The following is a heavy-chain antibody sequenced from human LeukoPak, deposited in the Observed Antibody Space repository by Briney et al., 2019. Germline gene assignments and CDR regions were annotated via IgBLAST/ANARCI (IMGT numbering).Heavy chain of an antibody. J-gene: IGHJ5*02. Sequence: SETLSLTCTVSGGSISSGAYYWSWIRQHPGKGLEWIGYIHYSGSTNSNPSLKSRVTISVDTSKNQFSLKMTSVTAADTAVYYCARDGCSGGSCYPGWFDPWGQGTLVTVSS. CDR3: ARDGCSGGSCYPGWFDP. CDR2: IHYSGST. V-gene: IGHV4-31*03. D-gene: IGHD2-15*01. CDR1: GGSISSGAYY.